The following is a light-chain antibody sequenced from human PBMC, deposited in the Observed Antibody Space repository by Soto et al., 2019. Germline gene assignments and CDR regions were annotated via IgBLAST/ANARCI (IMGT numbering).Light chain of an antibody. V-gene: IGKV1-39*01. CDR1: QSISSY. Sequence: DIQMTQSPSSLSASVGDRVTITCRASQSISSYLNWYQQKPGKAPKLLIYAASSLPSGVPSRFSGSGSGTDFTLTISSLQPEDFATYYCQQSYSALLTFGPGTKVDIK. CDR2: AAS. CDR3: QQSYSALLT. J-gene: IGKJ3*01.